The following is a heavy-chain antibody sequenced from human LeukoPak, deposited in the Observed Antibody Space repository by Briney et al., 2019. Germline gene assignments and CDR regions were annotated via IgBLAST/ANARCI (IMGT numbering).Heavy chain of an antibody. CDR3: AREGDGLWFGEHHFDY. J-gene: IGHJ4*02. CDR2: IYTSGST. CDR1: GGSISSYY. D-gene: IGHD3-10*01. V-gene: IGHV4-4*07. Sequence: SETLSLTCTVSGGSISSYYWSWIRQPAGKGLELIGRIYTSGSTNYNPSLKSRVTMSVDTSKNQFSLKLSSVTAADTAVYYCAREGDGLWFGEHHFDYWGQGTLVTVSS.